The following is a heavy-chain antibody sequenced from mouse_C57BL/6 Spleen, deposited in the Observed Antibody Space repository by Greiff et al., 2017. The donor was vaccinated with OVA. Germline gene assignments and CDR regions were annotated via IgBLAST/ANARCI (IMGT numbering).Heavy chain of an antibody. CDR1: GYTFTDYY. CDR2: INPYNGGT. Sequence: EVKLVESGPVLVKPGASVKMSCKASGYTFTDYYMNWVKQSHGKSLEWIGVINPYNGGTSYNQKFKGKATLTVDKYSSTAYMELNSLTSEDSAVYYCAREGDYGSLAWFAYWGQGTLVTVSA. D-gene: IGHD1-1*01. V-gene: IGHV1-19*01. J-gene: IGHJ3*01. CDR3: AREGDYGSLAWFAY.